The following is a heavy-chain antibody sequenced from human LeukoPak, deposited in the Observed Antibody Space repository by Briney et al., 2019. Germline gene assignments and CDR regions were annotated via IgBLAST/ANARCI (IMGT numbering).Heavy chain of an antibody. CDR1: GFTFGAYE. J-gene: IGHJ4*02. Sequence: GGSLRLSCAGSGFTFGAYEMHSVRQAPGKGLEWLSYISFSGSNIYYADSVKGRFTISRDNAKRSLYLQMHSLRAEDTAVYYCASYGRYNTGWYYFDYWGQGTLVTVSS. CDR2: ISFSGSNI. V-gene: IGHV3-48*03. CDR3: ASYGRYNTGWYYFDY. D-gene: IGHD6-19*01.